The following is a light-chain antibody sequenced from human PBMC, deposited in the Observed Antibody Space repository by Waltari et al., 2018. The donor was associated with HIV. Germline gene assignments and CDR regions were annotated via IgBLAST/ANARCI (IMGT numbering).Light chain of an antibody. CDR2: EDS. Sequence: SYELTQPPSVSVSPGQAARITCSGDALPNQYAYWYQQKAGQAPMLGIYEDSERPSGIPERFSGSSSGTMATLTISGAQVEDEADYYCYSTDSSGYPLFGGGTKLTVL. J-gene: IGLJ2*01. CDR3: YSTDSSGYPL. V-gene: IGLV3-10*01. CDR1: ALPNQY.